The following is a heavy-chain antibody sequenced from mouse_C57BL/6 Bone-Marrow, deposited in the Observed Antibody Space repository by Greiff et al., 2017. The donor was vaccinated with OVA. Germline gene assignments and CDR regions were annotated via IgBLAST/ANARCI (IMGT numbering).Heavy chain of an antibody. D-gene: IGHD2-1*01. Sequence: QVQLQQPGAELVKPGASVKLSCKASGYTFTSYWMHWVKQRPGQGLEWIGMIHPNSGSTNYNEKFKRKATLTVDKSSSTAYMQLSSLTSEDSAVYYCAPYGNYSFDYWGQGTTLTVSS. CDR3: APYGNYSFDY. J-gene: IGHJ2*01. CDR2: IHPNSGST. V-gene: IGHV1-64*01. CDR1: GYTFTSYW.